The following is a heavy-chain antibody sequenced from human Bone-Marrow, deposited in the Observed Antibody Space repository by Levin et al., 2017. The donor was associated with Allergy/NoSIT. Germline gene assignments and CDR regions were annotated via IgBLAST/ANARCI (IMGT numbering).Heavy chain of an antibody. CDR2: IYPGDSDT. D-gene: IGHD3-22*01. CDR3: ASRGSSGYYPHY. CDR1: GYSFTNYW. Sequence: GASVKVSCKGSGYSFTNYWIAWVRQRPGKGLEWMGIIYPGDSDTRYSPSFQGQVTFSADKSINTAYLQWSSLKASDTAIYYCASRGSSGYYPHYWGQGTLVTVSS. J-gene: IGHJ4*02. V-gene: IGHV5-51*01.